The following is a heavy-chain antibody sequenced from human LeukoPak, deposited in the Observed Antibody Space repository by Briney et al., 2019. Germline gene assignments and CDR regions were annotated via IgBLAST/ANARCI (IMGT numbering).Heavy chain of an antibody. D-gene: IGHD5-12*01. J-gene: IGHJ4*02. V-gene: IGHV1-46*01. CDR1: GYSFTSYY. CDR2: INPSGGTT. Sequence: ASVKVSCKAFGYSFTSYYIHWVRQAPGQGLEWMGIINPSGGTTTYAQKFQGRFTMTRGTSTSTVYMELSSLRSEDTAVYYCARTYIVATSNLDYWGQGTLVTVSS. CDR3: ARTYIVATSNLDY.